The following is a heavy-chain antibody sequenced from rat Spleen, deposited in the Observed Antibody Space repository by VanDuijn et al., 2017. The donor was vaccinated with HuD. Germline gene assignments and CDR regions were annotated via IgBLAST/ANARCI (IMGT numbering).Heavy chain of an antibody. J-gene: IGHJ3*01. CDR1: GFTFSSYW. CDR3: ATAGTRVSRFAY. CDR2: ITPSGNIT. V-gene: IGHV5-19*01. Sequence: EVQLVESGGGLVQPGRSLKLSCVASGFTFSSYWMYWVRQAPGKGLEWVASITPSGNITYYRDSVKGRFTISRENAKSTLDLQMDSLRSEDTATYYCATAGTRVSRFAYWGQGTLVTVSS. D-gene: IGHD1-4*01.